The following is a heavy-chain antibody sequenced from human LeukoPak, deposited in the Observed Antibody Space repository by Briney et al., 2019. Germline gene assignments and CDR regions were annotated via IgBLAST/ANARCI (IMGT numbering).Heavy chain of an antibody. V-gene: IGHV1-2*02. CDR1: GNTFAGHN. CDR3: AISIQAAAIPAFDY. Sequence: WASVKVSCKAPGNTFAGHNIHWMRQAPGQGLELMGWINPDRGGTDYARQFQGRVTMTSDTSIRAAYMVLSSLVSEDSAVYFCAISIQAAAIPAFDYWGQGTLVTVSS. CDR2: INPDRGGT. J-gene: IGHJ4*02. D-gene: IGHD6-25*01.